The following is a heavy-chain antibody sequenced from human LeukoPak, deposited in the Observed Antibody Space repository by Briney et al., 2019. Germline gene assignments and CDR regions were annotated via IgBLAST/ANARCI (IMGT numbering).Heavy chain of an antibody. Sequence: GGSLRLSCTASGFTFGDYAMSWVRQAPGKGLEWVGFIRSKAYGGTTEYAASVKGRFTISRDDSKSIAYLQMNSLKTEDTAVYYCTRDWDIVVVPAASAFDIWGQGTMVTVSS. V-gene: IGHV3-49*04. D-gene: IGHD2-2*01. J-gene: IGHJ3*02. CDR3: TRDWDIVVVPAASAFDI. CDR2: IRSKAYGGTT. CDR1: GFTFGDYA.